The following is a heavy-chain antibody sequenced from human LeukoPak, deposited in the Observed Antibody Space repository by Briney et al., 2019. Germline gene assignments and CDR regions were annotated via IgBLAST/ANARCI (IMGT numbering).Heavy chain of an antibody. CDR2: ISGDGVSP. D-gene: IGHD2-21*01. Sequence: GGSLRLSCAASGFTFNNYALTWVRQTPGKGLECVSAISGDGVSPYYADSVRGRFTISRDNSKNTLYLQMNSLRAEGTAVYYCAKDASPVVIAHFDYWGQGTLVTVSS. J-gene: IGHJ4*02. V-gene: IGHV3-23*01. CDR1: GFTFNNYA. CDR3: AKDASPVVIAHFDY.